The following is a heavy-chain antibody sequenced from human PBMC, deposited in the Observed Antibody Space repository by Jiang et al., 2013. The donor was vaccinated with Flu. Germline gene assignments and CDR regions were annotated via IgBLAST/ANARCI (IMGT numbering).Heavy chain of an antibody. V-gene: IGHV3-7*03. CDR2: IKQDGSEK. J-gene: IGHJ3*02. CDR1: GFSFSSYW. D-gene: IGHD3-3*02. CDR3: SSSIFGVFFXGRDAFDI. Sequence: VQLLESGGDLVQPGGSLRLSCEASGFSFSSYWMSWVRQAPGKGLEWVANIKQDGSEKYYVDSVKGRFTISRDNAKNSLYLQMNSLRGEDTAVYYCSSSIFGVFFXGRDAFDIWGQGTMVTVSS.